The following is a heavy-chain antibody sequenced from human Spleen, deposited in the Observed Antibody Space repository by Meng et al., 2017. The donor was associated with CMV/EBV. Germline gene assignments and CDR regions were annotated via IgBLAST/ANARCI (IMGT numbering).Heavy chain of an antibody. CDR2: IRWNGETT. J-gene: IGHJ4*02. Sequence: GGSLRLSCAASGFTFDDYGMSWVRQAPGKGLEWVSGIRWNGETTGYADSVKGRFTISRDNAKNFLYLQMNSLRAEDTAVYYCTTEGEVGTGYWGQGTLVTVSS. D-gene: IGHD2-21*02. V-gene: IGHV3-20*04. CDR1: GFTFDDYG. CDR3: TTEGEVGTGY.